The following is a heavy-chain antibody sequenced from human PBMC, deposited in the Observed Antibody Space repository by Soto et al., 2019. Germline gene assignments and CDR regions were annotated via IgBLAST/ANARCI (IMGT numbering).Heavy chain of an antibody. Sequence: QLQLQESGSGLVKPSQTLSLTCAVSGGSISSGGYSWSWIRQPPGKGLEWIGYMYHSGSTYYNPSRKSRVTISIDRSKNQFSLKRTSVTAADTAVYYCARVPDYWGQGILVTVSS. CDR1: GGSISSGGYS. J-gene: IGHJ4*02. V-gene: IGHV4-30-2*01. CDR3: ARVPDY. CDR2: MYHSGST. D-gene: IGHD2-2*01.